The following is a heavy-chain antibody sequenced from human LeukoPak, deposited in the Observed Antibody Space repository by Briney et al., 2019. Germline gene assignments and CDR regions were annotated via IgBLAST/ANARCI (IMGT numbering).Heavy chain of an antibody. Sequence: SEGSLRLSCAASGFTFGSYAMSWVRQPPGKGLEWVSAISGSGGSTYYADSVKGRFTISRDNSKNTLYLQMNSLRAEDTAVYYCAKDRFASGDFDYWGQGTLVTVSS. CDR2: ISGSGGST. CDR3: AKDRFASGDFDY. V-gene: IGHV3-23*01. J-gene: IGHJ4*02. CDR1: GFTFGSYA. D-gene: IGHD1-26*01.